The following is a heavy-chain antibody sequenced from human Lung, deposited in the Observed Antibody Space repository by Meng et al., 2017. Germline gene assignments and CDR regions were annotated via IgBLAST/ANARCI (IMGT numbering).Heavy chain of an antibody. CDR1: GGSISSSSYY. V-gene: IGHV4-39*07. CDR3: ARSSYDSVPDY. J-gene: IGHJ4*02. D-gene: IGHD3-22*01. Sequence: SETLSPTCTVSGGSISSSSYYWGWIRQPPGKGLEWIGSIYYSGSTYYNPSLKSQVTISVDTSKNQFSLKLSSVTAADTAVYYCARSSYDSVPDYWGQGTLVTVSS. CDR2: IYYSGST.